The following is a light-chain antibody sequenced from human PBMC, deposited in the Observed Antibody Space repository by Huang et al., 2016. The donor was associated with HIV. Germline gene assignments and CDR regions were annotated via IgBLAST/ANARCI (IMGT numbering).Light chain of an antibody. J-gene: IGKJ1*01. CDR2: GAS. CDR1: QSVRSS. CDR3: QQYNNWPPWT. Sequence: EIVMTQSPATLSVSPGERATLSCRASQSVRSSLAWYQQKPGQAPRLLIYGASTRATGIPARFSGSGSGTEFTLTISSLQSEDCAVYYCQQYNNWPPWTFGQGTKVEIK. V-gene: IGKV3-15*01.